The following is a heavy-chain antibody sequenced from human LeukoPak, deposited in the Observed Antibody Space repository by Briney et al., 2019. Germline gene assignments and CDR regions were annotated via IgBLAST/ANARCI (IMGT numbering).Heavy chain of an antibody. CDR2: INPNSGGR. CDR1: GYTFIDYY. CDR3: ARGSPIAASGTSGFDI. Sequence: ASVKVSCKASGYTFIDYYIHWVRHAPGQGNQWMAWINPNSGGREYAQQFQGRVTSTRDTSITTVYMEMSSLRSDHTAIYYCARGSPIAASGTSGFDIWGQGTMVTVSS. V-gene: IGHV1-2*02. J-gene: IGHJ3*02. D-gene: IGHD6-13*01.